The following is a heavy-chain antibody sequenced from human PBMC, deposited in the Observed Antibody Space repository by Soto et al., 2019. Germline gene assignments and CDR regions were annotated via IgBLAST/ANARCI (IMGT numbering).Heavy chain of an antibody. V-gene: IGHV1-8*01. CDR2: MNPNSGNT. D-gene: IGHD5-12*01. J-gene: IGHJ3*02. Sequence: ASVKVSCKASGYTFTSYDTNWVRQATGQGLEWMGWMNPNSGNTGYAQKFQGRVTMTRNTSISTAYMELSSLRSEDTAVYYCARGRCGGGYAKLCALDIWGQGTMVSVSS. CDR3: ARGRCGGGYAKLCALDI. CDR1: GYTFTSYD.